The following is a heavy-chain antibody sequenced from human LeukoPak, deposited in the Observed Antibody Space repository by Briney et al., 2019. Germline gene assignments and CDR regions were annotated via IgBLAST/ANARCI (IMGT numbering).Heavy chain of an antibody. J-gene: IGHJ4*02. CDR1: GFTFSSYA. D-gene: IGHD3-22*01. V-gene: IGHV3-21*01. CDR3: VRLRRNNDRSGYYYYYDY. Sequence: GGSLRLSCAASGFTFSSYAMSWVRQAPGKGLEWVSSISVRSNYRYYADSVRGRFTVSRDDARDSLFLQMNSLRAEDTAVYFCVRLRRNNDRSGYYYYYDYWGQGTLVTVSS. CDR2: ISVRSNYR.